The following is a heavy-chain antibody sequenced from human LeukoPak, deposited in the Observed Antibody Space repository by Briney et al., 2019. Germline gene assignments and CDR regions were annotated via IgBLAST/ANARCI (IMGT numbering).Heavy chain of an antibody. V-gene: IGHV3-23*01. D-gene: IGHD5-18*01. CDR3: AKEERGYSYGYLEPFDY. CDR2: ISGSGGST. J-gene: IGHJ4*02. CDR1: GFTFSSYA. Sequence: GGFLRLSCAASGFTFSSYAMSWVRQAPGKGLEWVSAISGSGGSTYYADSVKGRFTISRDNSKNTLYLQMNSLRAEDTAVYYCAKEERGYSYGYLEPFDYWGQGTLVTVSS.